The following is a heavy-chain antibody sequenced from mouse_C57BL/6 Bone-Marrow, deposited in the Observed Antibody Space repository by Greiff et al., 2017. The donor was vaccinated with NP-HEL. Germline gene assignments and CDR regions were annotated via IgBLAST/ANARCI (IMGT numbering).Heavy chain of an antibody. CDR3: ASHYYGSSLRYWYFDV. D-gene: IGHD1-1*01. V-gene: IGHV2-2*01. CDR2: IWSGGST. CDR1: GFSLTSYG. Sequence: VQVVESGPGLVQPSQSLSITCTVSGFSLTSYGVHWVRQSPGKGLEWLGVIWSGGSTDYNAAFISRLSISKDNSKSQVFFKMNSLQADDTAIYYCASHYYGSSLRYWYFDVWGTGTTVTVSS. J-gene: IGHJ1*03.